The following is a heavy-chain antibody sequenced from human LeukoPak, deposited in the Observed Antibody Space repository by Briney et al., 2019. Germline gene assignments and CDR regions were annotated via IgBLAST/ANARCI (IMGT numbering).Heavy chain of an antibody. Sequence: SETLSLTCTVSGDSISSRSYYWGWLRQPRGQGLEWIGHISYTGSTYYNPSLKSRVTISVDTSKNQFSLQLRSVTAADTAVYYCARDRYYEPLDYWGQGTLVTVST. CDR1: GDSISSRSYY. V-gene: IGHV4-39*07. D-gene: IGHD3-22*01. J-gene: IGHJ4*02. CDR2: ISYTGST. CDR3: ARDRYYEPLDY.